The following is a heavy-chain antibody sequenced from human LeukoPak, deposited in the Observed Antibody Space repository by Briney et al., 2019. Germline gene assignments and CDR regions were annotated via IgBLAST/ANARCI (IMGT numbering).Heavy chain of an antibody. CDR2: IKQDGSEK. D-gene: IGHD3-22*01. CDR3: AREVGSSGYFGY. V-gene: IGHV3-7*01. CDR1: GFIFSSHG. J-gene: IGHJ4*02. Sequence: QSGGSLRLSCAASGFIFSSHGMNWVRQAPGKGLEWVANIKQDGSEKYYVDSVKGRFTISRDNAKNSLYLQMNSLRAEDTAVYYCAREVGSSGYFGYWGQGTLVTVSS.